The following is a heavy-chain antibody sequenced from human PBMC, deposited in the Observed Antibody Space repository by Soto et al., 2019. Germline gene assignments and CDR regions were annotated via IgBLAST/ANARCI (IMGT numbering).Heavy chain of an antibody. Sequence: QVQLVQSGAEVKKPGASVKVSCKASGYTFTSYDINWVRQATGQGLEWMGWMNPNSGNTGYAQKFQGRVTMTRNTSISTAYMELSSLRSEDTAVYYCAGARRYCSGGSCYFIFDYWGQGTLVPVSS. CDR3: AGARRYCSGGSCYFIFDY. V-gene: IGHV1-8*01. CDR2: MNPNSGNT. J-gene: IGHJ4*02. D-gene: IGHD2-15*01. CDR1: GYTFTSYD.